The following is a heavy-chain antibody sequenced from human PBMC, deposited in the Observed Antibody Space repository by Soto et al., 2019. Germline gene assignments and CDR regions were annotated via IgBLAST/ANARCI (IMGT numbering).Heavy chain of an antibody. J-gene: IGHJ5*02. CDR2: IKQDGSEK. D-gene: IGHD1-26*01. V-gene: IGHV3-7*04. CDR3: ARGWGLDT. Sequence: EVQLVESGGGLVQPGGSLRLSCAASGFTFNSYWMTWVRQAPGKGLEWVANIKQDGSEKYFVDSVKGRFTNSKNNANTVLDVKMNGLRAEDTAGYYGARGWGLDTWGQGALVTVSS. CDR1: GFTFNSYW.